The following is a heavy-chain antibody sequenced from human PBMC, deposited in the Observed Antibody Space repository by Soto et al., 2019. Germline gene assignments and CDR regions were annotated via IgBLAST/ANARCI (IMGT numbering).Heavy chain of an antibody. CDR1: GFTFSSCT. V-gene: IGHV3-21*01. J-gene: IGHJ6*02. D-gene: IGHD2-8*02. Sequence: EVHLVESGGGLVKPGGSLRLSCAVSGFTFSSCTMNWVRQAPGKGLEWVSSISPSTSHIYYTDSVKGRFTISRDNAKKSRFLQTNSLRAEDTAVYYCSGCSGGACHRNYGMDVWGQGTTVTVSS. CDR3: SGCSGGACHRNYGMDV. CDR2: ISPSTSHI.